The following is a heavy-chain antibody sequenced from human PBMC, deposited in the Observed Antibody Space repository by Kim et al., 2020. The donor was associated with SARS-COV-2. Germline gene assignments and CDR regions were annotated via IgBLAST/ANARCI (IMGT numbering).Heavy chain of an antibody. V-gene: IGHV4-34*13. CDR3: ARDKGWLQPYFDY. D-gene: IGHD5-12*01. Sequence: TPYRKGRVTISVDTAKNQFSLTLSSVTAADTAVYYCARDKGWLQPYFDYWGQGTLVTVSS. J-gene: IGHJ4*02.